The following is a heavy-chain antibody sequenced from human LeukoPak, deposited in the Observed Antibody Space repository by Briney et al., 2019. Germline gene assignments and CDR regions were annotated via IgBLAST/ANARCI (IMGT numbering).Heavy chain of an antibody. V-gene: IGHV6-1*01. J-gene: IGHJ4*02. CDR2: TFYRSKWYN. CDR1: GDSASSNSAA. Sequence: SQTLSLTCDISGDSASSNSAAWNWIRQSPSRGLEWLGRTFYRSKWYNEYEVSLKSRLTIHADTSKNHFSLQLNSVTPEDTAVYYCARSGGTAIGNYERATFDYWGQGTLVTVSS. CDR3: ARSGGTAIGNYERATFDY. D-gene: IGHD1-7*01.